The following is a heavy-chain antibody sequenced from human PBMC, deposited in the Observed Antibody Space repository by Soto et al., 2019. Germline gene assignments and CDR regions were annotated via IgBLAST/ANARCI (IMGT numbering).Heavy chain of an antibody. V-gene: IGHV3-53*01. CDR1: GLTVSTNY. D-gene: IGHD2-2*01. Sequence: XESLPLSCAASGLTVSTNYMTWVRQAPGKGLEWVSVIYRGGNTYHADSVQGRFSISRDNSKNTVDLQMNNLRAKDTAMYYCASVGYCSTTTCPPAWGQGTLVTVSS. CDR2: IYRGGNT. J-gene: IGHJ4*02. CDR3: ASVGYCSTTTCPPA.